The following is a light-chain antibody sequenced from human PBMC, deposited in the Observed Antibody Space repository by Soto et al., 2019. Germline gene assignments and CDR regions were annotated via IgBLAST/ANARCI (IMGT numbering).Light chain of an antibody. J-gene: IGKJ5*01. CDR2: GAS. CDR1: QNVSSY. Sequence: VLTQSPATLCLSPGERATLSCRASQNVSSYLAWYQQKPGQAPRLLIYGASTRANGIPARFSGSGSGTEFTLTISSLQSEDFAVYYCQQYNNWHPITFGQGTRLEIK. CDR3: QQYNNWHPIT. V-gene: IGKV3-15*01.